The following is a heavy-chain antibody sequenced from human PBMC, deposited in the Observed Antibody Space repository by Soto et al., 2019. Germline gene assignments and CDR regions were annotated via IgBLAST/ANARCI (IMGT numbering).Heavy chain of an antibody. CDR1: GYTFTSYA. J-gene: IGHJ5*02. CDR2: IDAGNGNT. Sequence: ASVKVSCKASGYTFTSYAMHWVRQAPGQRLEWMGWIDAGNGNTKYSQKFQGRVTITRDTSASTAYMELSSLRSEDTSVYYCAIDWYPAAGTHWFDPWGQGTLVTVSS. CDR3: AIDWYPAAGTHWFDP. D-gene: IGHD6-13*01. V-gene: IGHV1-3*01.